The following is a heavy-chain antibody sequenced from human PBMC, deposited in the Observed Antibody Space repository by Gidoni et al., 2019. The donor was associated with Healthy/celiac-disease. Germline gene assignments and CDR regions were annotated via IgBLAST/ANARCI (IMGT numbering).Heavy chain of an antibody. CDR1: GFTVSSNY. CDR3: ASLIAAAGNYYYYGMDV. CDR2: IYSCGST. Sequence: EVQLVESGGGLVQPGGSLRLSCAASGFTVSSNYMSWVRQAPGKGLEWVSVIYSCGSTYYADSVKGRFTISRDNSTNTLYLQMNSLRAEDTAVYYCASLIAAAGNYYYYGMDVWGQGTTVTVSS. D-gene: IGHD6-13*01. J-gene: IGHJ6*02. V-gene: IGHV3-66*01.